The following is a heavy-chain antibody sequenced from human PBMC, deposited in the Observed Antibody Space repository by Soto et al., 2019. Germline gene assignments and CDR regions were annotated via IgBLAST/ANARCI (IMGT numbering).Heavy chain of an antibody. J-gene: IGHJ3*02. CDR2: ISSSGSTI. V-gene: IGHV3-11*01. CDR1: GFTFSDYY. CDR3: AREVLGYCSGGSCYSGMHNAFDI. Sequence: GGSLRLSCAASGFTFSDYYMSWICQATGKGLEWVSYISSSGSTIYYADSVKGRFTISRDNAKNSLYLQMNSLRAEDTAVYYCAREVLGYCSGGSCYSGMHNAFDIWGQGTMVTVSS. D-gene: IGHD2-15*01.